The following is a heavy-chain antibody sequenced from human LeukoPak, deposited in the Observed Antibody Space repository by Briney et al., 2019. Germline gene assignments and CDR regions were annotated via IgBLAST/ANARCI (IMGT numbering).Heavy chain of an antibody. V-gene: IGHV4-4*02. Sequence: PSGTLSLTCAVSGGSISSTNWWSWVRQSPGKGQEWIGEIYHSGSTNYKPSLRSRVTISVDKSENQFPLNLSSVTAADTAVYYCVANGWYALDIWGQGTMVTVSS. CDR2: IYHSGST. CDR3: VANGWYALDI. CDR1: GGSISSTNW. J-gene: IGHJ3*02. D-gene: IGHD6-19*01.